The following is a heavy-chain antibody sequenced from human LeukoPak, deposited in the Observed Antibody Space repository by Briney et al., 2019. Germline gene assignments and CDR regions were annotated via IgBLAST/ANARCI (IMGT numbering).Heavy chain of an antibody. CDR2: IWYDGSNK. CDR3: ARPRSVTKDAFDI. Sequence: GGSLRLSCAASGFTFSSYGMHWVRQAPGKGLEWVAVIWYDGSNKYYADSVKGRFTISRDNSKNTLYLQMNSLRAEDTAVYYCARPRSVTKDAFDIWGQGTMVTVSS. D-gene: IGHD2-21*02. CDR1: GFTFSSYG. J-gene: IGHJ3*02. V-gene: IGHV3-33*01.